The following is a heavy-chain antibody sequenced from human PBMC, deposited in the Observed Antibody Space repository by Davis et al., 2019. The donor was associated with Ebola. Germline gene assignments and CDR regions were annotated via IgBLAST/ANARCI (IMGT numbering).Heavy chain of an antibody. V-gene: IGHV3-7*01. CDR1: GFTFSTYW. CDR3: ARDRGWAAVDV. Sequence: GESLKISCAASGFTFSTYWMAWVRQAPGKGLEWVANIKPDGSETYFVGSVKGRFTISRDNAKNSLYLQLSSLRDEDTAVYFCARDRGWAAVDVWGQGTTVTVSS. CDR2: IKPDGSET. J-gene: IGHJ6*02. D-gene: IGHD5-24*01.